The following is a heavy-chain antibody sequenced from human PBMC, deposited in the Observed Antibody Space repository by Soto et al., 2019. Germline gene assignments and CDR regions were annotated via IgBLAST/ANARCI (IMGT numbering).Heavy chain of an antibody. CDR2: ITYGGSDK. J-gene: IGHJ4*02. D-gene: IGHD3-9*01. CDR1: GFPFSSYG. V-gene: IGHV3-30*03. Sequence: GGSLRLSCAASGFPFSSYGMHWVRQAPGKGLEWMATITYGGSDKYYAASVKGRFTISRDNAKNSLYLQMNSLRAEDTAVYYCARPDILTGYYTYWGQGTLVTVSS. CDR3: ARPDILTGYYTY.